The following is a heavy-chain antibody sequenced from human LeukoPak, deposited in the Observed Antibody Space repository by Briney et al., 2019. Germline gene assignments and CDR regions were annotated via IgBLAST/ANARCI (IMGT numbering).Heavy chain of an antibody. D-gene: IGHD2-2*01. CDR2: INPRSGGT. V-gene: IGHV1-2*02. J-gene: IGHJ6*03. CDR1: GYIFTNYY. CDR3: ARESVVVVPAACYYYMDV. Sequence: ASVKVSCKASGYIFTNYYMHWVRQAPGQGLEWMGWINPRSGGTNFAQKFQGRVTMTRDTSISAAYMELSRLRSDDTTVYYCARESVVVVPAACYYYMDVWGKGTTVTVSS.